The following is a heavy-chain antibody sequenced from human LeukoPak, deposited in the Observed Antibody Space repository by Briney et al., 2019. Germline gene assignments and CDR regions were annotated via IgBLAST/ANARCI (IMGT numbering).Heavy chain of an antibody. J-gene: IGHJ2*01. CDR3: GRLRPGITYRNYWYFDL. CDR1: GGSISSSSYY. CDR2: MYYSGST. V-gene: IGHV4-39*01. D-gene: IGHD5-12*01. Sequence: SETLSLTCTVSGGSISSSSYYWGWIRQPPGKGLEWIGSMYYSGSTYYNPSLKSRLTISVDTSKNQFSLKLSSVTASDTAVYYCGRLRPGITYRNYWYFDLWGRDTLVTVSS.